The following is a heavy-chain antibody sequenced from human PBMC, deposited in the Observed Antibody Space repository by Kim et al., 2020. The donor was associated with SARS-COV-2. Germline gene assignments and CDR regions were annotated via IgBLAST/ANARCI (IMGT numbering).Heavy chain of an antibody. V-gene: IGHV3-30*18. J-gene: IGHJ6*02. CDR1: GFTFSSYG. CDR3: AKAQRESSSSGWMVPIYCYAMDV. Sequence: GGSLRLSCAASGFTFSSYGMHWVRQAPGKGLEWVAVISYDGSNKYYADSVKGRFTISRDNSKNTLFLLMNSLRAEDTAVYYCAKAQRESSSSGWMVPIYCYAMDVWGQGTTVTVSS. CDR2: ISYDGSNK. D-gene: IGHD6-19*01.